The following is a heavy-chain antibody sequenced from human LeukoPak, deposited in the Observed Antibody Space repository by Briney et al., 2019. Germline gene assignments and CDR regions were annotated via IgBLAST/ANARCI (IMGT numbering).Heavy chain of an antibody. D-gene: IGHD2-2*01. V-gene: IGHV3-21*01. CDR3: ARDVGRDCDESTCYYLDS. Sequence: TGGSLRLSCAASGFTFSSYSMDWVRQAPGKGLEWVSSIHSVSRYIFYADSVKGRFTISRDNAKNSLYLQMDSLRAEDTAVYYCARDVGRDCDESTCYYLDSWGQGILVTVSS. CDR2: IHSVSRYI. J-gene: IGHJ4*02. CDR1: GFTFSSYS.